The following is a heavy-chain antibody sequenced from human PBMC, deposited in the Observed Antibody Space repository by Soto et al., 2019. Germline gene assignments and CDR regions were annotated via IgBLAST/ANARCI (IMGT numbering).Heavy chain of an antibody. Sequence: QISLKESGPTLVKPTQTLTLTCTFSGFSLSTSGVGVGWIRQPPGKAPEWLALIYWDDDKRYSPSLKSRLTITKDTSKNQVVLTMTNMDPVDTATYYCARPQPRYFDWLLTQREYYFDYWGQGTLVTVSS. V-gene: IGHV2-5*02. CDR1: GFSLSTSGVG. J-gene: IGHJ4*02. CDR3: ARPQPRYFDWLLTQREYYFDY. CDR2: IYWDDDK. D-gene: IGHD3-9*01.